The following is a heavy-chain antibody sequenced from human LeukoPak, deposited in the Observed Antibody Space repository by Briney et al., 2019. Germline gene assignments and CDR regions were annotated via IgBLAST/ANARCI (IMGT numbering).Heavy chain of an antibody. D-gene: IGHD2-21*02. Sequence: ASVKVSCKASGYTFTSYGISWVRQAPGQGLEWMGWISAYNGNTNYAQKLQGRVTMTTDTSTSTAYMELRSLRSDDTAVYYCAREGEDCGGDCYYYYFDYWGQGTLVTVSS. CDR1: GYTFTSYG. CDR2: ISAYNGNT. CDR3: AREGEDCGGDCYYYYFDY. V-gene: IGHV1-18*01. J-gene: IGHJ4*02.